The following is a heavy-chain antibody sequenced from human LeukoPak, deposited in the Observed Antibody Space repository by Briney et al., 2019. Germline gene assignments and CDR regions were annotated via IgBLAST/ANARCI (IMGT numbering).Heavy chain of an antibody. CDR3: ARVRFSSVGSRGLDY. Sequence: PGGSLRFSCAASGFTFSSYGMSWVRQAPGKGLEWVSGISDSGGNTYYTDSVKGRFTISRDNSENTLNLQMNSLRAEDTAVYYCARVRFSSVGSRGLDYWGQGTLVTVSS. J-gene: IGHJ4*02. D-gene: IGHD3-10*01. CDR1: GFTFSSYG. CDR2: ISDSGGNT. V-gene: IGHV3-23*01.